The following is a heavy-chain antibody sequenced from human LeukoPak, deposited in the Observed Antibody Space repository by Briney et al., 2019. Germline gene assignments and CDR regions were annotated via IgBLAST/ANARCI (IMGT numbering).Heavy chain of an antibody. CDR2: IYTRGST. Sequence: PSETLSLTCTVSGGPINNYYWGWIRQPAGKGLKWIGRIYTRGSTNCNPSLKSRVTMSVDTSKNQFSLKLSSVTAADTAVYYCARGRYCSADICSGGDAFDIWGQGTMVFVSS. J-gene: IGHJ3*02. CDR3: ARGRYCSADICSGGDAFDI. CDR1: GGPINNYY. D-gene: IGHD2-15*01. V-gene: IGHV4-4*07.